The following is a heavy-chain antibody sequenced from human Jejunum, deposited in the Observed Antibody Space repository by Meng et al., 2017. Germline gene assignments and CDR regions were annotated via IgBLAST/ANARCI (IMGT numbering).Heavy chain of an antibody. CDR3: ARGWYSSYYFDY. CDR2: LNPRSAGT. D-gene: IGHD4-11*01. CDR1: GDTFTSYD. J-gene: IGHJ4*02. V-gene: IGHV1-8*01. Sequence: VQPVQAGVGWRRPGATVKVSCKPSGDTFTSYDFNWGRHAPGQGLEWMGWLNPRSAGTGSAQKFQGRVTMTSDTSMTTGYMELSDLTSEDTAVYYCARGWYSSYYFDYWGQGTLVTVSS.